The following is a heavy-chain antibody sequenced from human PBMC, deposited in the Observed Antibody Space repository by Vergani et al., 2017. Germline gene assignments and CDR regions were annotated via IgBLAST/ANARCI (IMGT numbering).Heavy chain of an antibody. CDR1: GFTFSSYA. Sequence: EVQLLESGGGLVQPGGSLRLSCAASGFTFSSYAMSWVRQAPGKGLEWVSAISGSGGSTYYADSVKGRFTISRDTSKNTLYLQMNSLRAEDTAVDYCARTPEWELLAEYFQHWGQGTLVTVSS. V-gene: IGHV3-23*01. CDR3: ARTPEWELLAEYFQH. D-gene: IGHD1-26*01. J-gene: IGHJ1*01. CDR2: ISGSGGST.